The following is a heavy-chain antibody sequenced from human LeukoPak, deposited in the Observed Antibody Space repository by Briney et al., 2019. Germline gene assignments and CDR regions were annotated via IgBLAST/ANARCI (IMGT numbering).Heavy chain of an antibody. CDR1: GGSISSYY. Sequence: PSETLSLTCTVSGGSISSYYWSWIRQPPGKGLEWIGYIYYSGSTNYNPSPKSRVTISVDTSKNQFSLKLSSVTAADTAVYYCARAPVGYCSSTSCHGAFDIWGQGTMVTVSS. J-gene: IGHJ3*02. V-gene: IGHV4-59*01. CDR3: ARAPVGYCSSTSCHGAFDI. D-gene: IGHD2-2*01. CDR2: IYYSGST.